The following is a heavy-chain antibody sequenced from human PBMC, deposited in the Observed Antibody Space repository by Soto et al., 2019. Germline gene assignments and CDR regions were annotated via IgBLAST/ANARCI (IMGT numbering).Heavy chain of an antibody. CDR1: GFSFSGSP. J-gene: IGHJ4*02. Sequence: GGSLRLSCAASGFSFSGSPMYWVRQASGKGLEWVGRIRSKANNYATAYAASVKGRFTISRDDSKNTAYLQMNSLRAEDTAVYYCAKDRGDYEDFDYWGQGTLVTVSS. CDR2: IRSKANNYAT. CDR3: AKDRGDYEDFDY. V-gene: IGHV3-73*01. D-gene: IGHD4-17*01.